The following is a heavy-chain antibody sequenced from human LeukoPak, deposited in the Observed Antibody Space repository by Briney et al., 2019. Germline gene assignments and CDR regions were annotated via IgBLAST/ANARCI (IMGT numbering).Heavy chain of an antibody. CDR2: ISWNSGSI. Sequence: GGSLRLSCAASGFTFDDYAMHWVRQAPGKGLEWVSGISWNSGSIGYADSVKGRFTISRDNAKNSLYLQMNSLRAEDTALYYCAQSRGYYYDSSGYYAYWGQGTLVTVSS. J-gene: IGHJ4*02. V-gene: IGHV3-9*01. D-gene: IGHD3-22*01. CDR1: GFTFDDYA. CDR3: AQSRGYYYDSSGYYAY.